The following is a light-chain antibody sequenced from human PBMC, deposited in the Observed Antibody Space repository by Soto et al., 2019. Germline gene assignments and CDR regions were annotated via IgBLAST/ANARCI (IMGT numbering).Light chain of an antibody. CDR1: QSVSISY. CDR3: QQYVRSPLT. J-gene: IGKJ4*01. Sequence: EIVLTQSPGTLSLSPGERATLSCRASQSVSISYLSWYQQKPGQAPRLLIYGASSRATGIPDRFSGSGSGTDFTLTISRLEPADFAVYYCQQYVRSPLTFGGGTKVEIK. CDR2: GAS. V-gene: IGKV3-20*01.